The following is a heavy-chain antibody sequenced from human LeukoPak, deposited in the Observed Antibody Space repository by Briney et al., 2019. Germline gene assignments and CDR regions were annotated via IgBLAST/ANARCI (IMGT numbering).Heavy chain of an antibody. Sequence: TSSGTLSLTCAVSGGSISSSNWWSWVRQPPGKGLEWIGEIYHSGSTNYNPSLKSRVTISVDTSKNQFSLKLSSVTAADTAVYYCARGPSIQLWSDPYYYYGMDVWGQGTTVTVSS. CDR1: GGSISSSNW. J-gene: IGHJ6*02. V-gene: IGHV4-4*02. CDR2: IYHSGST. CDR3: ARGPSIQLWSDPYYYYGMDV. D-gene: IGHD5-18*01.